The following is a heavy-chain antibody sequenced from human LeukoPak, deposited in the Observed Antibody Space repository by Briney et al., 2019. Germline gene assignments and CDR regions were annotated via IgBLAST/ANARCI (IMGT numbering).Heavy chain of an antibody. D-gene: IGHD3-22*01. J-gene: IGHJ3*02. V-gene: IGHV3-11*03. CDR2: ISSRSGNI. CDR3: ARPYYDRSGYYCAFDI. Sequence: GGSLRLSCAASGFIFSGYYMTWIRQPPGKGREWGSYISSRSGNINYADSVKGRFTISRDNAKNSLYLQMNTLRAEDTAVYYCARPYYDRSGYYCAFDIWGQGTMVTVSS. CDR1: GFIFSGYY.